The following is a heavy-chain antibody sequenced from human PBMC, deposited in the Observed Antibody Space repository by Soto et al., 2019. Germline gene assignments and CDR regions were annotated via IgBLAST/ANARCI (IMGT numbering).Heavy chain of an antibody. CDR1: GYSFTSYW. J-gene: IGHJ6*03. Sequence: PGESLKNSCKGSGYSFTSYWIGWVRQMPGKGLEWMGIIYPGDSDTRYSPSFQGQVTISADKSISTAYLQWSSLKASDTAMYYCARSHYDILTGPVHYYYYYYMDVWGKGTTVTVSS. CDR3: ARSHYDILTGPVHYYYYYYMDV. CDR2: IYPGDSDT. V-gene: IGHV5-51*01. D-gene: IGHD3-9*01.